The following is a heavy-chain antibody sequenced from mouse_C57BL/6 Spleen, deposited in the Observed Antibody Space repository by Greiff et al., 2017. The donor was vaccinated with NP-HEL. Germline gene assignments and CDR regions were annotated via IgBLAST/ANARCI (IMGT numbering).Heavy chain of an antibody. V-gene: IGHV5-16*01. CDR1: GFTFSDYY. D-gene: IGHD2-2*01. J-gene: IGHJ2*01. CDR3: AREGLRYFDY. Sequence: EVHLVESEGGLVQPGRSMKLSCTASGFTFSDYYMAWVRQVPEKGLEWVANINYDGSSTYYLDSLKSRFIISRDNAKNILYLQMSSLKSEDTATYYCAREGLRYFDYWGQGTTLTVSS. CDR2: INYDGSST.